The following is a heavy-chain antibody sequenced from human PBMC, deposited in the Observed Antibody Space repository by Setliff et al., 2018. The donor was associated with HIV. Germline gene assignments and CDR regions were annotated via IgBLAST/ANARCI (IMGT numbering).Heavy chain of an antibody. D-gene: IGHD1-26*01. CDR2: INPNSGGT. CDR1: GGTFSSYG. Sequence: ASVKVSCKASGGTFSSYGISWVRQAPGQGLEWMGRINPNSGGTNYAQKFQGRVTMTRDTSITTAYMELSRLRSDDTAVYFCARGTRVGANDAFDIWGQGTMVTV. J-gene: IGHJ3*02. CDR3: ARGTRVGANDAFDI. V-gene: IGHV1-2*06.